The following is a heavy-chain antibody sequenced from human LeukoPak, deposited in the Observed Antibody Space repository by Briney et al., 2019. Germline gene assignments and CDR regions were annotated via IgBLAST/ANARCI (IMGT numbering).Heavy chain of an antibody. J-gene: IGHJ4*02. Sequence: GESLKISCAASGFTFSSAWMHWVRQAPGTGLVWVSRITDDATTTYADSVKGRFTISRDNAKNILYLQMNSLRAEDTAVYYCVRDRVGPDYWGQGTLVTVSS. CDR2: ITDDATT. CDR3: VRDRVGPDY. CDR1: GFTFSSAW. D-gene: IGHD1-26*01. V-gene: IGHV3-74*03.